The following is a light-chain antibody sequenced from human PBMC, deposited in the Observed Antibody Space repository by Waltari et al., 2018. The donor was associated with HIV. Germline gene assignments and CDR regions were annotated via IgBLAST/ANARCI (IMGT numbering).Light chain of an antibody. CDR2: NNN. CDR1: SSNIGSHT. CDR3: AAWDDSLLYV. V-gene: IGLV1-44*01. J-gene: IGLJ1*01. Sequence: QSVLTQPPSASGTPGQRVTISCSGSSSNIGSHTVNWYQQLPGTAPNLLIYNNNLRPSGVPDRFSGSKSGTSASLAISGLQSEDEADYYCAAWDDSLLYVFGTGTKVTVL.